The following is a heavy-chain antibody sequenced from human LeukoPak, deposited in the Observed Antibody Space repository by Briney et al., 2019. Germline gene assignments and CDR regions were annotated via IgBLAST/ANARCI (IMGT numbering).Heavy chain of an antibody. J-gene: IGHJ4*02. Sequence: GASVKVSCKASGFTFANYDINWVRQATGQGLEWVGWINLKDGATRYAQNLRGRVTITWDTSTNTAYMELSSLRSEDTAVYFCARGFRDFWGQGTLVTVSS. V-gene: IGHV1-8*03. CDR1: GFTFANYD. CDR2: INLKDGAT. CDR3: ARGFRDF.